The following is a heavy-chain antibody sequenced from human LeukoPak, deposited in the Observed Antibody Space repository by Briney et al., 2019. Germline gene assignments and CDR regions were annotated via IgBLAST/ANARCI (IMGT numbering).Heavy chain of an antibody. CDR1: GFTFSSYA. D-gene: IGHD6-19*01. CDR2: ISGSGGST. CDR3: ASSFLAGPLDY. Sequence: GGSLRLSCAASGFTSGFTFSSYAMSWVRQAPGKGLEWVSTISGSGGSTYYADSVKGRFTISRDNAKNSLYLQMNNLRAEDTAVYYCASSFLAGPLDYWGQGTLVTVSS. J-gene: IGHJ4*02. V-gene: IGHV3-23*01.